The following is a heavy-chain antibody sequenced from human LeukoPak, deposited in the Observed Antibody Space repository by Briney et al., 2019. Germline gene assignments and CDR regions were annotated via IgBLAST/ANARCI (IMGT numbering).Heavy chain of an antibody. Sequence: GGSLRLSCVASGFTFSNYWMSWVRQAPGKGLEWVANIKQDGSEKYYVDSVKGRFTISRDNAKNSLYPQVSSLRAEDTAVYYCARDMVDFDYWGQGTLVTVSS. CDR3: ARDMVDFDY. J-gene: IGHJ4*02. CDR1: GFTFSNYW. CDR2: IKQDGSEK. V-gene: IGHV3-7*01. D-gene: IGHD3-10*01.